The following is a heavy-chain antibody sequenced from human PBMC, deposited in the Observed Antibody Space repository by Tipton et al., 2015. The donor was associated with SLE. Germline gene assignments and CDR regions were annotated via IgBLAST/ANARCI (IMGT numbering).Heavy chain of an antibody. D-gene: IGHD3-3*01. CDR3: ARGDYDFWSGYLYSFDY. Sequence: GLVKPSETLSLTCTVSGGSISSYYWSWIRQPPGKGLEWIGYINYSGSTNYNPSLKSRVTISVDTSKNQFSLKLSSVTAADTAVYYCARGDYDFWSGYLYSFDYWGQGTLVTVSS. J-gene: IGHJ4*02. CDR1: GGSISSYY. CDR2: INYSGST. V-gene: IGHV4-59*01.